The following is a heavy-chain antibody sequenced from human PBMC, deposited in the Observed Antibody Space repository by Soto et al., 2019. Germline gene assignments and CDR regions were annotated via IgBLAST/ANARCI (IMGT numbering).Heavy chain of an antibody. CDR1: GGSISSSNW. D-gene: IGHD3-22*01. Sequence: SETLSLTCAVSGGSISSSNWWSWVRQPPGKGLEWIGEIYHSGSTNYNPSLKSRVTISVDKSKNQFSLKLSSVTAADTAVYYCAREKSSYYDSSGYNYFDYWGQGTLVTVSS. CDR3: AREKSSYYDSSGYNYFDY. CDR2: IYHSGST. J-gene: IGHJ4*02. V-gene: IGHV4-4*02.